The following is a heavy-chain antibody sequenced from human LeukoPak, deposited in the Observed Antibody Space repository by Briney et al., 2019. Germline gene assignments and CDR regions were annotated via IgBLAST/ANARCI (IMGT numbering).Heavy chain of an antibody. CDR2: INQDGRDK. D-gene: IGHD2-2*02. J-gene: IGHJ6*03. V-gene: IGHV3-7*03. Sequence: PGGSLRLSCAASGFIFTNHYMTWVRQASGKGLEWVANINQDGRDKRYVDSVKGRFTISRDDAKNSLYLQMNSLRAEDSAVYYCARDVYCSSSSCYTNYYYYMDVWGKGTTVTVSS. CDR3: ARDVYCSSSSCYTNYYYYMDV. CDR1: GFIFTNHY.